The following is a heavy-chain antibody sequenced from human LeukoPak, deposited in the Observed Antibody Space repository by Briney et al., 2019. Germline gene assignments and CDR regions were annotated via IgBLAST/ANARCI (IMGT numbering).Heavy chain of an antibody. D-gene: IGHD5-24*01. CDR1: GFTFSSYW. CDR2: IISKTDGGTA. V-gene: IGHV3-15*01. J-gene: IGHJ4*02. CDR3: TGTRLRWSPNLDY. Sequence: GGSLRLSCAVSGFTFSSYWMYWVRQAPGKGLEWVGRIISKTDGGTADYAAPVKGRFSISRDDAENTLYLEMNSLKAEDTAVYYCTGTRLRWSPNLDYWGQGTLVTVSS.